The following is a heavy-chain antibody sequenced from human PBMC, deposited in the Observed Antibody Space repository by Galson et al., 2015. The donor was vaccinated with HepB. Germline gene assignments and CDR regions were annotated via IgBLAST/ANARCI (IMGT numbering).Heavy chain of an antibody. CDR3: AKGGRIWPSDY. V-gene: IGHV3-23*01. Sequence: SLRLSCAASGFTFGDYAMTWVRQAPGKGLEWVSSISGSGDDTYYAESVKGRFTISRDNSKNTLFLQMNSLRAGDTAVYYCAKGGRIWPSDYWGQGTLVTVSS. CDR1: GFTFGDYA. J-gene: IGHJ4*02. CDR2: ISGSGDDT. D-gene: IGHD3-16*01.